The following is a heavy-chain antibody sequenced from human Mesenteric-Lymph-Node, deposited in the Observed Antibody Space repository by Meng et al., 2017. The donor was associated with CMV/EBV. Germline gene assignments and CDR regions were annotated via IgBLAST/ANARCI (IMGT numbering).Heavy chain of an antibody. J-gene: IGHJ4*02. D-gene: IGHD3-3*01. V-gene: IGHV3-30*03. CDR2: ISEDGSKR. CDR1: GFTFSSYW. Sequence: GGSLRLSCAASGFTFSSYWMHWVRQAPGKGLEWVAVISEDGSKRYYADSVKGRFTISRDKSKNTVYLQMSSLRAEDTAVYYCARGTFLEWLSSDLDPIEYWGQGTLVTVSS. CDR3: ARGTFLEWLSSDLDPIEY.